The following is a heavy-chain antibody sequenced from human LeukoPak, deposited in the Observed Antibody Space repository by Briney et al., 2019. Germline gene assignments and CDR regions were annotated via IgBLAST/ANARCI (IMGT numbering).Heavy chain of an antibody. J-gene: IGHJ5*02. V-gene: IGHV4-4*02. CDR1: SASISSSDW. Sequence: PSETLSLTCAVSSASISSSDWWNWVRQSPGKGLEWIGEIYHSGNTNYNPSLKSRVTMSVDTSKNQFSLKLNSVTAADTAVYYCARDSGTTGEVKFDPWGQGTLVSVSS. CDR3: ARDSGTTGEVKFDP. CDR2: IYHSGNT. D-gene: IGHD3-10*01.